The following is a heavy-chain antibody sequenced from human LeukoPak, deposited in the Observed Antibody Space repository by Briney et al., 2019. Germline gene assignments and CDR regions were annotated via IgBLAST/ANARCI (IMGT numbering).Heavy chain of an antibody. J-gene: IGHJ4*02. Sequence: ASVKVSCKASGYTFTNYGISWVRQAPEQGLEWMGWISPYNGNTNYAQKFQGRVTMTTDTSTSTAYMALRSLRSDDAAVYYCARSPRSDTSGYHYNYWGQGTLVTVSS. D-gene: IGHD3-22*01. V-gene: IGHV1-18*01. CDR1: GYTFTNYG. CDR3: ARSPRSDTSGYHYNY. CDR2: ISPYNGNT.